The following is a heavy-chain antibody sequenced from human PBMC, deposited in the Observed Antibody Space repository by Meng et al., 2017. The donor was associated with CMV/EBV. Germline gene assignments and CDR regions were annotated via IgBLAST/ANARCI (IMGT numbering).Heavy chain of an antibody. CDR3: ARRDCSSTSCYNSYYYYGMDV. J-gene: IGHJ6*02. Sequence: GGSLRLSCAASGFTFSSYSINWVRQAPGKGLEWVSSISSSSSYIYYADSVKGRFTISRENAKNSLYLQMNSLRAEDTAVYYCARRDCSSTSCYNSYYYYGMDVWGQGTTVTVSS. CDR1: GFTFSSYS. D-gene: IGHD2-2*02. CDR2: ISSSSSYI. V-gene: IGHV3-21*01.